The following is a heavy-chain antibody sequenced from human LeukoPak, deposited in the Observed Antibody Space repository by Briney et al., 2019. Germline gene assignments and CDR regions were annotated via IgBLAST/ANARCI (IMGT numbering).Heavy chain of an antibody. J-gene: IGHJ4*02. V-gene: IGHV3-30*01. D-gene: IGHD2-15*01. CDR2: ISYDGSNK. Sequence: GGSLRLSCAASGFTFSSYAMHWVRQAPDKGLEWVAVISYDGSNKYYADSVKGRFTISRDNSKNTLYLQMNSLRAEDTAVYYCARALWCSGGSCYSAVLDYWGQGTLVTVSS. CDR3: ARALWCSGGSCYSAVLDY. CDR1: GFTFSSYA.